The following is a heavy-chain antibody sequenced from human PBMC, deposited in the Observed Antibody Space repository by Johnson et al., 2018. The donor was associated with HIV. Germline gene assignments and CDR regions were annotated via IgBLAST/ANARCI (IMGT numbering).Heavy chain of an antibody. CDR1: GFTVSSNY. Sequence: EVQLVESGGGLVQPGGSLRLSCAASGFTVSSNYMSWVRQAPGKGLEWVSGISWNRGSIGYADSVKGRFTISRDNAKNSLYLQMNSLRAEDTALYYCAKDIVGATGAFDIWGQGTMVTVSS. D-gene: IGHD1-26*01. CDR3: AKDIVGATGAFDI. V-gene: IGHV3-9*01. J-gene: IGHJ3*02. CDR2: ISWNRGSI.